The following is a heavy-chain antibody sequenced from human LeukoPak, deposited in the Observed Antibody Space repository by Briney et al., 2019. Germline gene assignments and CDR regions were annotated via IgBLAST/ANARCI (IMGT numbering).Heavy chain of an antibody. CDR2: ISSSSSYI. D-gene: IGHD1-14*01. CDR1: GFTFSSYA. CDR3: ASRNHLDY. V-gene: IGHV3-21*01. Sequence: GGSLRLSCAAYGFTFSSYAMSWVRQAPEKGLEWVSSISSSSSYIYYADSVKGRFTISRDNAKNSLYLQMNSLRAEDTAVYYCASRNHLDYWGQGTLVTVSS. J-gene: IGHJ4*02.